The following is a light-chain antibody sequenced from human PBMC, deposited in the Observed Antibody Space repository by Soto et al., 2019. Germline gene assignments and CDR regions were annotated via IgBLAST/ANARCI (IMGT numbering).Light chain of an antibody. Sequence: TQSPATLSLSPGERATLSCGASQSVSSWLAWYQQKPGKAPKLLIYKASSLESGVPSRFSGSGSGTEFTLTISSLQPDDFATYYCQQYNSFPTFGQGTKVEIK. J-gene: IGKJ1*01. CDR3: QQYNSFPT. CDR2: KAS. V-gene: IGKV1-5*03. CDR1: QSVSSW.